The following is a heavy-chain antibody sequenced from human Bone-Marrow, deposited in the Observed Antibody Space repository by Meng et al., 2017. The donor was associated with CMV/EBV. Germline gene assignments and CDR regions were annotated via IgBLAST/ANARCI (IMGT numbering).Heavy chain of an antibody. D-gene: IGHD6-19*01. CDR2: IRYDGSNK. J-gene: IGHJ5*02. Sequence: GESLKISCAASGFTFSSYGMHWVRQAPGKGLGWGAFIRYDGSNKYYADSVKCRFTISRDNSKNTLYLQMNSLRAEDTAVYYCAKESSGWGYNWFDPWGQGTLVTVSS. V-gene: IGHV3-30*02. CDR1: GFTFSSYG. CDR3: AKESSGWGYNWFDP.